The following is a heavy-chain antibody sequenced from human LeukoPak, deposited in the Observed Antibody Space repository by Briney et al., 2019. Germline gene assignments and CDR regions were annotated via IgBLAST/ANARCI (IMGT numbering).Heavy chain of an antibody. CDR2: IIPIFGTA. V-gene: IGHV1-69*05. CDR3: ARQGNGDYPCFDY. D-gene: IGHD4-17*01. Sequence: SVKVSCKASGGTFSSYAISWVRQAPGQGLEWMGRIIPIFGTANYAQKFQGRVTITTDESTSTAYMELSSLRSEDTAVYYCARQGNGDYPCFDYWGQGTLVTVSS. CDR1: GGTFSSYA. J-gene: IGHJ4*02.